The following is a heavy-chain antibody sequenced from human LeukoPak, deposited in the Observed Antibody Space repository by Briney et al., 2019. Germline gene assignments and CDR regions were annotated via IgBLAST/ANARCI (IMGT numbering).Heavy chain of an antibody. CDR3: TVQRYLAYCGADCYSLDY. D-gene: IGHD2-21*02. CDR2: IRSKTYDGTT. J-gene: IGHJ4*02. CDR1: GFTFGDYA. V-gene: IGHV3-49*04. Sequence: GGSLRLSCTASGFTFGDYAMTWVRQAPGKGLEWLAFIRSKTYDGTTEYAASVKGRLTISRDDSKNIAYLQMNSLKTEDTAMYYCTVQRYLAYCGADCYSLDYWGQGTRVTVSS.